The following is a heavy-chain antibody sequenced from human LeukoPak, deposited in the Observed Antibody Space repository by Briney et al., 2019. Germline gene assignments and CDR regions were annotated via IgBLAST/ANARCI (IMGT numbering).Heavy chain of an antibody. J-gene: IGHJ4*02. D-gene: IGHD3-10*01. CDR3: ARVTSGEFADY. CDR2: IYYSGIT. V-gene: IGHV4-31*03. Sequence: PSETLSLTCTVSGGSISSSSYYWGWIRQHPGKGLEWIGYIYYSGITYYNPSLKSRVTISVDTSKNQFSLYLSSVTAADTAVYYCARVTSGEFADYWGQGTLVTVSS. CDR1: GGSISSSSYY.